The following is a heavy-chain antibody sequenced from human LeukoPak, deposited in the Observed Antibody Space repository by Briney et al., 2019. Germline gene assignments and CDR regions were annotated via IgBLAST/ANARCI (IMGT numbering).Heavy chain of an antibody. J-gene: IGHJ4*02. CDR1: GYIFTSYY. Sequence: VASVKVSCTASGYIFTSYYMHWVRQAPGQGLEWMGIINPYGGSTSYAQKLQGRVTVTGDTSTSTVYMELSGLRSEDAAVYYCARTMVRGVNHYFVYWGQGTLVTVSS. CDR3: ARTMVRGVNHYFVY. CDR2: INPYGGST. D-gene: IGHD3-10*01. V-gene: IGHV1-46*01.